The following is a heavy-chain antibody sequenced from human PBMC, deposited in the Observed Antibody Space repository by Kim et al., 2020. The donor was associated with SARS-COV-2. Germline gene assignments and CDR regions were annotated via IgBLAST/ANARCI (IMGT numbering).Heavy chain of an antibody. CDR2: IYYSGST. CDR1: GGSISSSCYY. Sequence: SETLSLTCTVSGGSISSSCYYWGWIRQPPGKGLEWIGSIYYSGSTYYNTSLKSRVTISVDTSKNQFSLKLSSVTAADTAVYYCARPGSLGELSLFDYWGQGTLVTVSS. J-gene: IGHJ4*02. D-gene: IGHD3-16*02. CDR3: ARPGSLGELSLFDY. V-gene: IGHV4-39*01.